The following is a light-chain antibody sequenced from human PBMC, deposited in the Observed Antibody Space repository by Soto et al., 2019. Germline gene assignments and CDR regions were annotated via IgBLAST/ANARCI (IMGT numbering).Light chain of an antibody. J-gene: IGKJ4*01. V-gene: IGKV1-5*03. Sequence: DIQMTQSPSTLSASVGDRVTITCRASQSISNWLAWYQQKPGKAPKLLIYKASSLESGVPSRFSGTGSGTEFTLTISSLQSDDFASYYCQQYNSYPLTFGGGTKVEIK. CDR2: KAS. CDR3: QQYNSYPLT. CDR1: QSISNW.